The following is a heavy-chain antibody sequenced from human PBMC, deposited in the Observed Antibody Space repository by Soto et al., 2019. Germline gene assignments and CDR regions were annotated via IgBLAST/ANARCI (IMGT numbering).Heavy chain of an antibody. CDR1: GGSVSSGDYF. V-gene: IGHV4-61*08. CDR2: TYYSGST. Sequence: SETLSLTCTVSGGSVSSGDYFWSWLRQSPGKRLEWIAYTYYSGSTNYNPSLKSRATISVDTSKSQVSLTLTSMTAADAALYYCARSPNYYYYGFDVWGQGTAVTVSS. CDR3: ARSPNYYYYGFDV. J-gene: IGHJ6*02. D-gene: IGHD3-10*01.